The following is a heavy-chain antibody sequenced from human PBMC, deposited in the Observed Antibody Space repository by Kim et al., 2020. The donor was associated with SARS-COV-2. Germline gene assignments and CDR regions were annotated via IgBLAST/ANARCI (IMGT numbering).Heavy chain of an antibody. D-gene: IGHD3-10*01. CDR2: IYSDGKT. J-gene: IGHJ4*02. CDR1: GFTVSSNY. CDR3: TGRALNYGSGLDY. Sequence: GGSLRLSCAASGFTVSSNYMSWVRQAPGEGLEWVSMIYSDGKTYYEDSVKGRFTISRDNSKNTVYLHMNSLRAEDTAVYYCTGRALNYGSGLDYWGQGTLVTVSS. V-gene: IGHV3-66*01.